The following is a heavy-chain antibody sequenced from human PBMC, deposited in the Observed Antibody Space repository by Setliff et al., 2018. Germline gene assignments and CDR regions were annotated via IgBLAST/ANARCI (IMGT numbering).Heavy chain of an antibody. D-gene: IGHD1-26*01. CDR1: GGSISSSSYY. J-gene: IGHJ5*02. CDR2: IYYSGST. Sequence: SETLSLTCTVSGGSISSSSYYWGWIRQPPGKGLEWIGSIYYSGSTYYDPSLKSRVTISVDTSKNQFSLELSSVTAADTAMYYCARVLNWFDPWGQGTLVTVSS. CDR3: ARVLNWFDP. V-gene: IGHV4-39*07.